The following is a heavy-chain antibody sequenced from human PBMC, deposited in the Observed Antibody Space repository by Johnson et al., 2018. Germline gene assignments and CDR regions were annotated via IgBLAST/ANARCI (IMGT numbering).Heavy chain of an antibody. D-gene: IGHD3-3*01. CDR2: MYSGGST. CDR3: ATDDLMEIPAV. V-gene: IGHV3-66*02. Sequence: VQLVESGGGLVQPGGSLRLSCAASGFTVSSNYMSWVRQAPGKGLEWVSVMYSGGSTNYADAVKGRFIISRDYSKNTVYLQMNTLRAEDTAVYYCATDDLMEIPAVWGSGATVTVSS. J-gene: IGHJ6*04. CDR1: GFTVSSNY.